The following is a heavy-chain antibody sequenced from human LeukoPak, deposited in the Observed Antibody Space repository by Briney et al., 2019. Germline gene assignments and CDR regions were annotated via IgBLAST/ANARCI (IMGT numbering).Heavy chain of an antibody. Sequence: SETLSLTCTVSGGSISSQTYYWAWIRQPPGKGLERIGSIYHTGSTYYNPARKSRVTISVDPSKNRFSLQLRAVTAADTAMYYCASPSKWELSDLDYWGQGTLVTVSS. D-gene: IGHD1-26*01. CDR2: IYHTGST. V-gene: IGHV4-39*01. J-gene: IGHJ4*02. CDR3: ASPSKWELSDLDY. CDR1: GGSISSQTYY.